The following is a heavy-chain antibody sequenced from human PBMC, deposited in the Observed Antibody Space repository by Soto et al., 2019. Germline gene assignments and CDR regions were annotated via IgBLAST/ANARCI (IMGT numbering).Heavy chain of an antibody. CDR2: ISYDGSNK. CDR3: AREVRELPDY. Sequence: QVQLVESGGGVVQPGRSLRLSCAASGFTFSSYAMHWVRQAPGKGLEWVAVISYDGSNKYYADSVKGRFTISRDNSKNTLYLQMNSLRAEDTAVYYCAREVRELPDYWGQGTLVTVSS. V-gene: IGHV3-30-3*01. CDR1: GFTFSSYA. D-gene: IGHD1-26*01. J-gene: IGHJ4*02.